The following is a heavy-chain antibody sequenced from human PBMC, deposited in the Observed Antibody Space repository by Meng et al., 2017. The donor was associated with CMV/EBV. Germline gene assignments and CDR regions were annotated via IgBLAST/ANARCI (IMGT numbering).Heavy chain of an antibody. CDR1: GFTFSSYA. Sequence: GGSLRLSCAASGFTFSSYAMHWVRQAPGKGLEWVAVISYDGSNKYYADSVKGRFTISRDNSKNTLYLQMNSLRAEDTAVYYCAREIGTAAGRFDYWGQGSLVTVSS. J-gene: IGHJ4*02. CDR3: AREIGTAAGRFDY. V-gene: IGHV3-30*04. CDR2: ISYDGSNK. D-gene: IGHD6-25*01.